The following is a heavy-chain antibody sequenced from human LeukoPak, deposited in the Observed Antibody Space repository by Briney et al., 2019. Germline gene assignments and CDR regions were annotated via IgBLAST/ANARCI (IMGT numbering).Heavy chain of an antibody. CDR2: INPNSGGT. Sequence: ASVKVSCKASGYTFTGYYMHWVRQAPGQGLEWMGWINPNSGGTNYAQKFQGRVTMTRDTSISTAYVELSRLRSDDTAVYYCARASKIAAAGTWEDYWGQGTLVTVSS. V-gene: IGHV1-2*02. CDR1: GYTFTGYY. D-gene: IGHD6-13*01. CDR3: ARASKIAAAGTWEDY. J-gene: IGHJ4*02.